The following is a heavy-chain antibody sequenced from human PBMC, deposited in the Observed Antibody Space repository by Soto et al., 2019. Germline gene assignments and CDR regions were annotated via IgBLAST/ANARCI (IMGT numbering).Heavy chain of an antibody. CDR1: GDSVSSNSAA. CDR3: ARDLRIAAAGTRVGYYYGMDV. V-gene: IGHV6-1*01. D-gene: IGHD6-13*01. Sequence: SPTLSLPCAISGDSVSSNSAAWNWIRQSPSRGLEWLGRTYYRSKWYNDYAVSVKSRITINPDTSKNQFSLQLNSVTPEDTAVYYCARDLRIAAAGTRVGYYYGMDVWGQGTTVTVSS. CDR2: TYYRSKWYN. J-gene: IGHJ6*02.